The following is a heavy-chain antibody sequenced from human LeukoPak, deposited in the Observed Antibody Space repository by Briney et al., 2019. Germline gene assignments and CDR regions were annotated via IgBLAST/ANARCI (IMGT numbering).Heavy chain of an antibody. Sequence: GAPVKVSCKASGYTFTSYDINWARQATGQGLEWMGWMNPNSGNTGYAQKFQGRVTMTRNTSISTAYMELSSLRSEDTAVYYCARVKVMTIFGVVIPLNYGMDVWGQGTTVTVSS. J-gene: IGHJ6*02. CDR2: MNPNSGNT. V-gene: IGHV1-8*01. CDR3: ARVKVMTIFGVVIPLNYGMDV. CDR1: GYTFTSYD. D-gene: IGHD3-3*01.